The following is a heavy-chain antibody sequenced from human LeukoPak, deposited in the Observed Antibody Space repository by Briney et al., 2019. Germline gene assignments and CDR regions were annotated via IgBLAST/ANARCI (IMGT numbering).Heavy chain of an antibody. CDR1: GLTLSYAW. CDR3: TTGNY. J-gene: IGHJ4*02. Sequence: PGGSPRLSCAASGLTLSYAWMSWVRQAPGKGLEWVGRIKSKSDGETTDYASPVKGRFTISRDDSKNTLYLQMNSLKSDETAVYYCTTGNYWGQGTPVTVSS. V-gene: IGHV3-15*01. CDR2: IKSKSDGETT.